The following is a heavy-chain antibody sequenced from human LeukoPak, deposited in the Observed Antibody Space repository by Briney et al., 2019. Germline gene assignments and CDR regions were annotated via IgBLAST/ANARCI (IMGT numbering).Heavy chain of an antibody. CDR2: IKGDGSSV. J-gene: IGHJ4*02. CDR1: GFTFSSYW. V-gene: IGHV3-74*01. CDR3: TRVRGDYGGTSDF. D-gene: IGHD4-23*01. Sequence: GSLRLSCAASGFTFSSYWMDWARQGPGKGLVWVARIKGDGSSVIYADSVKGRFTVSRDNAENTLYLHMNSLRAEDTAMYHCTRVRGDYGGTSDFWGQGTLVTVSS.